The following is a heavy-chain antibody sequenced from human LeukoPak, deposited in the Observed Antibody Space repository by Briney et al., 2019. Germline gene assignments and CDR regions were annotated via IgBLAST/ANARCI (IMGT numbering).Heavy chain of an antibody. Sequence: GASVKVSCKASGYTFTGYYMHWVRQAPGQGLEWMGRINPNSGGTNYAQKFQGRVTMTRDTSISTAYMELSRLRSDDTGVYYCARTGCSSTSCYRHGGIAAAGQADYFDYWGQGTLVTVSS. CDR3: ARTGCSSTSCYRHGGIAAAGQADYFDY. CDR2: INPNSGGT. J-gene: IGHJ4*02. V-gene: IGHV1-2*05. D-gene: IGHD2-2*01. CDR1: GYTFTGYY.